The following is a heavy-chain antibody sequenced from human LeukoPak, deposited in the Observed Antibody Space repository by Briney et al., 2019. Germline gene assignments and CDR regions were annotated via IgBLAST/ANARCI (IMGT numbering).Heavy chain of an antibody. CDR1: GFTFSSYG. D-gene: IGHD3-22*01. CDR2: IWYDGSNK. Sequence: GGSLRLSCAASGFTFSSYGMHWVRQAPGKGLEWVAFIWYDGSNKYYADSVKGRFTISRDNSKNTLYLQMNSLRAEDTAVYYCARDNYDSSGSPFDYWGQGTLVTVSS. V-gene: IGHV3-33*01. J-gene: IGHJ4*02. CDR3: ARDNYDSSGSPFDY.